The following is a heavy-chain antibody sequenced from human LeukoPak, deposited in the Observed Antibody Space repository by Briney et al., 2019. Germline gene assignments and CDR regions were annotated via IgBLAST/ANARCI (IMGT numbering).Heavy chain of an antibody. J-gene: IGHJ4*02. V-gene: IGHV4-61*08. CDR2: IYYSGST. CDR3: ARDEGHFDY. CDR1: GGSISSGGYS. Sequence: PSQTLSLTCAVSGGSISSGGYSWSWIRQPPGKGLEWIGYIYYSGSTNYNPSLKSRVTISVDTSKNQFSLKLSSVTAADTAVYYCARDEGHFDYWGQGTLVTVSS.